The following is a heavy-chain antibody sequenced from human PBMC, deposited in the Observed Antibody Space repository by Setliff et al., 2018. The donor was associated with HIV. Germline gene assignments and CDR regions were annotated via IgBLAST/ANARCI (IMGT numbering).Heavy chain of an antibody. CDR3: ERPPTRYNNGWFERGGFDY. D-gene: IGHD6-19*01. CDR2: VSGGGTAT. Sequence: GSLRLSCGASGFTFSGFAMNWVRHAPGKGLEWVSAVSGGGTATEYAGSGQGRFTIARDNSKNALYLEMNTLRADDTAVYYCERPPTRYNNGWFERGGFDYWGQGTLVTVSS. J-gene: IGHJ4*02. V-gene: IGHV3-23*01. CDR1: GFTFSGFA.